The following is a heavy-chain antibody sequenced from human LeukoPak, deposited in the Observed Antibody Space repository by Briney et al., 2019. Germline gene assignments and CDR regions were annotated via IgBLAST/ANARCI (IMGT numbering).Heavy chain of an antibody. D-gene: IGHD3-10*01. Sequence: GGTLRLSCAASGFTFSSYGMSWVRQAPGKGLEWVSAISGSGGSTYSADSVKGRFTISRDNSKNMLYLQMNSLGAEDTAVYYCARSLRVRGVPDYMDVWGKGTTVTISS. CDR3: ARSLRVRGVPDYMDV. V-gene: IGHV3-23*01. CDR2: ISGSGGST. CDR1: GFTFSSYG. J-gene: IGHJ6*03.